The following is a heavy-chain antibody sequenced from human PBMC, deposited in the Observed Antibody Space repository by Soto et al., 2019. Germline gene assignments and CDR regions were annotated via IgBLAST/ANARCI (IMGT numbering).Heavy chain of an antibody. CDR2: IYYSGST. J-gene: IGHJ3*02. CDR3: AGGITVAGPSRDGFDI. Sequence: PSETLSLTCTVSGGSISSYYWSWIRQPPGKGLEWIGYIYYSGSTNYNPSLKSRVTISVDTSKNQFSLKLSSVTAADTAVYYCAGGITVAGPSRDGFDIWGQGTMVTVSS. V-gene: IGHV4-59*12. D-gene: IGHD6-19*01. CDR1: GGSISSYY.